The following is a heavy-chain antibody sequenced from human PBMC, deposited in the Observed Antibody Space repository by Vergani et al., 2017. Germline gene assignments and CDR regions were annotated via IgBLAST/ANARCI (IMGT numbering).Heavy chain of an antibody. D-gene: IGHD3-22*01. CDR2: IIPIFGTA. J-gene: IGHJ4*02. CDR1: GGTFSSYA. CDR3: ARAHYDSSGYYYYYVDY. Sequence: QFQLVQSGAEVKKPGSSVKVSCKASGGTFSSYAISWVRQAPGQGLEWMGRIIPIFGTANYAQKFQGRVTITADESTSTADMELSSLRSEDTAVYYCARAHYDSSGYYYYYVDYWGQGTLVTVSS. V-gene: IGHV1-69*13.